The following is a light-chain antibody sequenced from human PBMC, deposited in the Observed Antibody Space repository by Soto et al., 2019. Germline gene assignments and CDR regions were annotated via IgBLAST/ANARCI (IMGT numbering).Light chain of an antibody. CDR2: DAS. Sequence: DIPMTQSPSTLSASVGDRVTITCRASQSISSWLAWYQQKPGKAPKLLIYDASSLESGVPSRFSGSGSGTEFTLTISSLLPDDFATYYCQQYYSYSPTFGQGTKVEIK. J-gene: IGKJ1*01. CDR1: QSISSW. CDR3: QQYYSYSPT. V-gene: IGKV1-5*01.